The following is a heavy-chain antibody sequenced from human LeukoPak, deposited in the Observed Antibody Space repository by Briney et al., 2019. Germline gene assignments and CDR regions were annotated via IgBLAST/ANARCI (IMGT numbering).Heavy chain of an antibody. CDR3: TRHTIAAAGTAGDY. CDR1: GFTFSGSA. D-gene: IGHD6-13*01. J-gene: IGHJ4*02. V-gene: IGHV3-73*01. CDR2: IRSKANSYAT. Sequence: GGSLKLSCAASGFTFSGSAIHWVRQASGKGLEWVGRIRSKANSYATAYAASVKGRFTISRDDSKNTAYLQMNSLKSEDTAVYYCTRHTIAAAGTAGDYWGQGTLVTVSS.